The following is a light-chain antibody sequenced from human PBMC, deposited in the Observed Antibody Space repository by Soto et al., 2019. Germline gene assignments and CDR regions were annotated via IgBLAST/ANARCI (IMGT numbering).Light chain of an antibody. CDR1: QPISTY. Sequence: PQSPATLRLTKGDRATVSCRASQPISTYLAWYQQKPGQAPKLLIYDASNRAAGVPARFSGSGSGTDFTLAISSVEPDDFAIYYCHQVTNLPLHRFGEGGRLEIK. V-gene: IGKV3-11*01. J-gene: IGKJ5*01. CDR3: HQVTNLPLHR. CDR2: DAS.